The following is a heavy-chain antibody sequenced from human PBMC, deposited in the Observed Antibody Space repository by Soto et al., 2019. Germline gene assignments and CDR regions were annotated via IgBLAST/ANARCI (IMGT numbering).Heavy chain of an antibody. V-gene: IGHV1-69*06. J-gene: IGHJ4*02. CDR1: GGTFSSYA. D-gene: IGHD5-12*01. CDR2: IIPIFGKA. Sequence: QVQLVQSGAEVEKPGSSVKVSCKASGGTFSSYAISWVRQAPGQGLEWMGGIIPIFGKANYAQKFQGRVTITADNSTRTAYMELRSLRSADTAVYYCALGWGKWLRPDFDYWGQGTLVTVS. CDR3: ALGWGKWLRPDFDY.